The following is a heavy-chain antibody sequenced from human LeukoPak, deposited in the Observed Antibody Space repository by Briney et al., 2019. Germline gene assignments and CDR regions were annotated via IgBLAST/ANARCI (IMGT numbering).Heavy chain of an antibody. CDR2: ISDSGSTV. CDR3: ANWKSGSATYFDD. J-gene: IGHJ4*02. Sequence: GGSLRLSCAASGFTFSSSAMGWVRQAPGKGLEWVSYISDSGSTVFYADSVKGRFTISRDNAKNSLYLQMNRLRAEDTAIYYCANWKSGSATYFDDWGQGTLVTVSS. D-gene: IGHD3-10*01. V-gene: IGHV3-48*04. CDR1: GFTFSSSA.